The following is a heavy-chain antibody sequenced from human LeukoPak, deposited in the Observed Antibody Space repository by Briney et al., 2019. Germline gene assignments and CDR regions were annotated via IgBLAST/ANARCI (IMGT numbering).Heavy chain of an antibody. J-gene: IGHJ4*02. Sequence: PGGSLGLSCAASGFTFSSYDMHWVRQAPGKGLEWVAVISYDGSNKYYADSMKGRFTISRDNSKNTLYLQMNSLRAEDTAVYYCARDPADSSGYYGYYFDYWGQGTLVTVSS. CDR3: ARDPADSSGYYGYYFDY. D-gene: IGHD3-22*01. V-gene: IGHV3-30-3*01. CDR2: ISYDGSNK. CDR1: GFTFSSYD.